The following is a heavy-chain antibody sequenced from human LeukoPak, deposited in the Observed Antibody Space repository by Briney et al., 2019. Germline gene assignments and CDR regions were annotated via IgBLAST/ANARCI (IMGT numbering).Heavy chain of an antibody. CDR2: INPSGGST. D-gene: IGHD3-10*01. V-gene: IGHV1-46*01. J-gene: IGHJ6*03. Sequence: GASVKVSCKASGYTFTSYYMHWVRQAPGQGLEWMGIINPSGGSTSYAQKFQGRVTMTRDMSTSTVYMELSSLRSEDTAVYYCARGARTSRITMVRGVSEGMDVWGKGTTVTVSS. CDR1: GYTFTSYY. CDR3: ARGARTSRITMVRGVSEGMDV.